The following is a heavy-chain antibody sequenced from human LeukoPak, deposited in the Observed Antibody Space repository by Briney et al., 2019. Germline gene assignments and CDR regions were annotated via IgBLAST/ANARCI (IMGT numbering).Heavy chain of an antibody. CDR1: GFTFSSYA. CDR2: ISGSGGST. D-gene: IGHD1-26*01. V-gene: IGHV3-23*01. J-gene: IGHJ6*02. Sequence: GGSLRLSCAASGFTFSSYAMNWVRRAPGKGLEWVSTISGSGGSTYYADSVKGRFTISRDNSKNTLYLQMNSLRAEDTAVYYCAKDLGGSYYLYYYYGMDVWGQGTTVTVSS. CDR3: AKDLGGSYYLYYYYGMDV.